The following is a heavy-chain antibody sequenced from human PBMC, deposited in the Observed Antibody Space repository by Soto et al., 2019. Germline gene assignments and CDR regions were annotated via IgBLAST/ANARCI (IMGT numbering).Heavy chain of an antibody. V-gene: IGHV1-18*01. J-gene: IGHJ4*02. CDR3: GRGGTPFDY. D-gene: IGHD3-16*01. Sequence: QVQLVQSGAEVKKPGASVKVSCKASGYTFTNFGISWVRQAPGQGLEWMGWISAYNGNTNYAQNFQGRVTMTTDTSRRTAYMGLRSLRPDATAVYYGGRGGTPFDYGGQGTRVTVSS. CDR1: GYTFTNFG. CDR2: ISAYNGNT.